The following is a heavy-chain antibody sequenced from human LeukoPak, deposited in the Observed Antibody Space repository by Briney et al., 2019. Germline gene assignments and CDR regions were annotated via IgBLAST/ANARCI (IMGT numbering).Heavy chain of an antibody. Sequence: GGSLRLSCAASGFTVSSYGMHWVRQAPGKGLDWVAVISNDGSKKYYADSVKGRFTISRDNSKNTLSLQVSSLRTEDTAEYYCARDWGSSGWYNWFDPWGQGTLVTVSS. CDR1: GFTVSSYG. J-gene: IGHJ5*02. V-gene: IGHV3-30*03. CDR2: ISNDGSKK. D-gene: IGHD6-19*01. CDR3: ARDWGSSGWYNWFDP.